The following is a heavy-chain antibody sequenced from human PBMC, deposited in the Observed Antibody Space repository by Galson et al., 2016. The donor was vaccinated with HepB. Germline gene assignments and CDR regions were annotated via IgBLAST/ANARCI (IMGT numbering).Heavy chain of an antibody. CDR2: IYYTGDT. D-gene: IGHD3-10*01. CDR3: ATSGHTYYYYGMAV. Sequence: ETLSLTCAVSGGSISSHSWWSWVRQPPGKGLEWIGYIYYTGDTHYNPSLQSRLSISVGTSKNQFSLRLSSLTAADTAVYYCATSGHTYYYYGMAVWGPGTTATVSS. V-gene: IGHV4-4*02. J-gene: IGHJ6*02. CDR1: GGSISSHSW.